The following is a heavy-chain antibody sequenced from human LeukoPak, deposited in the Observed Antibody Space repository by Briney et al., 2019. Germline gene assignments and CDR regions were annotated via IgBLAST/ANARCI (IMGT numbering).Heavy chain of an antibody. J-gene: IGHJ1*01. CDR1: GITFDSYA. Sequence: GGSLRLSCAAAGITFDSYAMRWVRQAPGKGLEWISVHSGSGGRTSYADSVKGRFIISRHNSKNTLHLQMHSLRAEDTAVYYCVKEKLAYCGGDCFGEYFQDWGQGTLVTVSS. V-gene: IGHV3-23*01. CDR2: HSGSGGRT. CDR3: VKEKLAYCGGDCFGEYFQD. D-gene: IGHD2-21*02.